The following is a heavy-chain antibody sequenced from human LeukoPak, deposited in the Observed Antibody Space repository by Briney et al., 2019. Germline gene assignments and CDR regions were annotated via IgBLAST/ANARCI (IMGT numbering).Heavy chain of an antibody. CDR2: ISGSGGST. D-gene: IGHD6-13*01. CDR1: GGSISSGGYS. Sequence: ETLSLTCAVSGGSISSGGYSWSWVRQAPGKGLEWVSAISGSGGSTYYADSVKGRFTISRDNSKNTLYLQMNSLRAEDTAVYYCAKYSSSWYLKYFQHWGQGTLVTVSS. V-gene: IGHV3-23*01. CDR3: AKYSSSWYLKYFQH. J-gene: IGHJ1*01.